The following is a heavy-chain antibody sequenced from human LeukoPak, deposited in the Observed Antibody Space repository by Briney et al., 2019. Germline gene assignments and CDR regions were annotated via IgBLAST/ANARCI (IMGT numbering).Heavy chain of an antibody. CDR1: GGSISSGGYY. CDR3: ARPTCSGGSCFLDY. V-gene: IGHV4-31*03. J-gene: IGHJ4*02. Sequence: PSETLSLTCTVSGGSISSGGYYWSWIRQHPGKGLEWIGYIYHSGSTYYNPSLKSRVTISVDRSKNQFSLKLSSVTAADTAVYYCARPTCSGGSCFLDYWGQGTLVTVSS. D-gene: IGHD2-15*01. CDR2: IYHSGST.